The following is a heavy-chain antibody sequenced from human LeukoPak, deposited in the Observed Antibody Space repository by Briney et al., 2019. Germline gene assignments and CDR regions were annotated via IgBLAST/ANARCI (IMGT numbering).Heavy chain of an antibody. V-gene: IGHV4-31*03. CDR1: GGSISSGGYY. Sequence: ASETLSLTCTVSGGSISSGGYYWSWIRQHPGKGLEWIGYIYYSGSTYYNPSLKSRVTISVDTSKNQFSLKLSSVTAADTAVYYCASWYYYDSSGYCFDYWGQGTLVTVSS. D-gene: IGHD3-22*01. CDR3: ASWYYYDSSGYCFDY. J-gene: IGHJ4*02. CDR2: IYYSGST.